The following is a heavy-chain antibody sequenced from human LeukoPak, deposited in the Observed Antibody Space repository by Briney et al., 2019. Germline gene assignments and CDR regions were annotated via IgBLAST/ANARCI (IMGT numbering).Heavy chain of an antibody. V-gene: IGHV3-21*01. CDR2: ISSHSIYI. CDR1: GFTFSRYS. D-gene: IGHD6-13*01. CDR3: TRDASLSQPGWFDY. J-gene: IGHJ4*02. Sequence: GGSLRLSCAGSGFTFSRYSMNWVRQAPGKGLEWVSTISSHSIYIYYADSVKGRFTISRDNAKNSLSLQMNSLRAEDTAVYYCTRDASLSQPGWFDYWGQGTLVTVSS.